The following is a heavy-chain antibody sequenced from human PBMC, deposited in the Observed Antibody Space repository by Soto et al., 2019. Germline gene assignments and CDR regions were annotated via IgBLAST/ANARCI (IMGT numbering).Heavy chain of an antibody. CDR1: GGSISSSDW. D-gene: IGHD2-2*01. CDR3: ARTCSSATCPYYAMDV. Sequence: QVQLQESGPGLVKPSGTLSLTCAVSGGSISSSDWWGWVRQPPGQGVEWLGKIYHSGSTNYNSSHRRRVTISVDKSKNQFSQNLTSVTPADTAIYSCARTCSSATCPYYAMDVWGQGTAVPVSS. J-gene: IGHJ6*02. V-gene: IGHV4-4*02. CDR2: IYHSGST.